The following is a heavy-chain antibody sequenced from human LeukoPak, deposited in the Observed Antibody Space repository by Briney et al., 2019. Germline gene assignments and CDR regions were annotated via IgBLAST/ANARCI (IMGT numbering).Heavy chain of an antibody. Sequence: AGGSLRLSCAASGFNFSNYAMTWVRQAPGKGLEWVSTVNSNDRPYYADSVKGRFTISRDNSKNTLYLQMNTLRVEDTALYYCAKARAAVVEAAINYWGQGILVNVSP. CDR3: AKARAAVVEAAINY. CDR2: VNSNDRP. J-gene: IGHJ4*02. V-gene: IGHV3-23*01. CDR1: GFNFSNYA. D-gene: IGHD2-15*01.